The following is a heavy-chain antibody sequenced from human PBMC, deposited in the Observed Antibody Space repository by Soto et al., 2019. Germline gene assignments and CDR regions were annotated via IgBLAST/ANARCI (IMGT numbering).Heavy chain of an antibody. CDR1: GFTFSNAW. CDR2: IKSKTDGGTT. Sequence: GGSLRLSCAASGFTFSNAWMNWVRQAPGKGLEWVGRIKSKTDGGTTDYAAPVKGRFTISRDDSKNTLYLQMNSLKTEDTAVYYCTTDRLLWFGESSTGFDYWGQGTLVTVSS. V-gene: IGHV3-15*07. D-gene: IGHD3-10*01. J-gene: IGHJ4*02. CDR3: TTDRLLWFGESSTGFDY.